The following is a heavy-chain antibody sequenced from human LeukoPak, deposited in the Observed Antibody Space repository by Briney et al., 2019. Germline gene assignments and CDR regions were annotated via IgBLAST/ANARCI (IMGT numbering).Heavy chain of an antibody. CDR3: ATEMVDAFDI. J-gene: IGHJ3*02. D-gene: IGHD5-24*01. CDR2: IWYDGSNK. Sequence: GGSLRLSCAASGFTFSSYAMSWVRQAPGKGLEWVAVIWYDGSNKYYADSVKGRFTISRDNSKNTLYLQMNSLRAEDTAVYYCATEMVDAFDIWGQGTMVTVSS. CDR1: GFTFSSYA. V-gene: IGHV3-33*08.